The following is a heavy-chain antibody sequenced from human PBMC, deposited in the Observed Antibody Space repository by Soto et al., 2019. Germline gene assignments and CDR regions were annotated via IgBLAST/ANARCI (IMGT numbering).Heavy chain of an antibody. CDR3: ARGYGSGTYYEH. Sequence: ASLKVSCKTAGYSFTNYFLHWVRQAPGQGLEWMGIINPSDGSTRYAQRIQGRVTMARDTSTGTVYMELSSLRSEDTAVYYCARGYGSGTYYEHWGQGTLVTVSS. V-gene: IGHV1-46*01. J-gene: IGHJ4*02. CDR1: GYSFTNYF. D-gene: IGHD3-10*01. CDR2: INPSDGST.